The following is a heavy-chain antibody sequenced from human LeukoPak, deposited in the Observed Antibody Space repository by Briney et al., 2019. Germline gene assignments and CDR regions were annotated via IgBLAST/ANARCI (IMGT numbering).Heavy chain of an antibody. CDR3: ARDPAVAGGDAFDI. V-gene: IGHV1-2*02. D-gene: IGHD6-19*01. J-gene: IGHJ3*02. CDR1: GGTFSSYA. Sequence: ASVKVSCKASGGTFSSYAISWVRQAPGQGLEWMGWINPNSGGTNYAQKFQGRVTMTRDTSISTAYMELSRLRSDDTAVYYCARDPAVAGGDAFDIWGQGTMVTVSS. CDR2: INPNSGGT.